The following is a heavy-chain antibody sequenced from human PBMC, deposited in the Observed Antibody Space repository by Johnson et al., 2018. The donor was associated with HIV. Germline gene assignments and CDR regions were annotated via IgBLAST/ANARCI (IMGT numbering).Heavy chain of an antibody. J-gene: IGHJ3*02. CDR3: EKDRSGSYLGYAFDI. V-gene: IGHV3-74*02. D-gene: IGHD1-26*01. Sequence: VQLVESGGGLVQPGGSLRLSCAASGFTFSRYWMHWVRQAPGKGLVWVSRINSDGSSTSYADSVKGRFTISRDNSKNTLYLHMTSLRAEDTAVYYCEKDRSGSYLGYAFDIWGQGTMVTVSS. CDR2: INSDGSST. CDR1: GFTFSRYW.